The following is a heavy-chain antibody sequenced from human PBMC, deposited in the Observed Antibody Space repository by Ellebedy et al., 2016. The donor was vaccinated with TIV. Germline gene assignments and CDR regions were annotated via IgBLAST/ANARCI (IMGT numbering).Heavy chain of an antibody. D-gene: IGHD3-22*01. CDR1: GFTFSSYA. Sequence: GESLKISCAASGFTFSSYAMSWVRQAPGKGLEWVSAISGSGGSTYYADSVKGRFTISRDNAKNTLYLQMNSLRAEDTAVYYCAKTPRANSSGKPYYYYGMDVWGQGTTVTVSS. CDR2: ISGSGGST. CDR3: AKTPRANSSGKPYYYYGMDV. J-gene: IGHJ6*02. V-gene: IGHV3-23*01.